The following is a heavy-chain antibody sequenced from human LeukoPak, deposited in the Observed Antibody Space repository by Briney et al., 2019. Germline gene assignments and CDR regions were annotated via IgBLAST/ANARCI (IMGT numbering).Heavy chain of an antibody. D-gene: IGHD3-9*01. CDR3: ASGTYYDILTGYSPFDY. CDR1: GGSISSYY. J-gene: IGHJ4*02. V-gene: IGHV4-59*06. Sequence: PSETLSLTCTVSGGSISSYYWSWIRQPPGKGLEWIGYIYYSGSTYYNPSLKSRVTISVDTSKNQFSLKLSSVTAADTAVYYCASGTYYDILTGYSPFDYWGQGTLVTVSS. CDR2: IYYSGST.